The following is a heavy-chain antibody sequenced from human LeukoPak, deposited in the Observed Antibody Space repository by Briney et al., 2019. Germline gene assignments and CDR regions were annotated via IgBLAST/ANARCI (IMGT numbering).Heavy chain of an antibody. CDR2: ISDSGATT. J-gene: IGHJ4*02. D-gene: IGHD6-13*01. Sequence: GGSLRLSCAASGFTFSSNAMSWVRQAPGTGLEWVSTISDSGATTYYADSVKGRFTISRDNSKNTLYLQMNSLRAEDTAVYYCAKMRRGYTSSSVGYWGQGTLVTVSS. CDR3: AKMRRGYTSSSVGY. V-gene: IGHV3-23*01. CDR1: GFTFSSNA.